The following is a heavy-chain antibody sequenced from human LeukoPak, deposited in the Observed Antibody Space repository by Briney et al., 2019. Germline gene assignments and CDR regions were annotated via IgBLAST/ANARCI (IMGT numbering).Heavy chain of an antibody. Sequence: KSSETLSLTCTVSGGSISSSSYYWGWIRQPPGKGLEWIANSYDSRSTYYNPSLKSRLTISVDTSKNQFSLNLSSVTAADTAIYYCVRPYHYDSGSRGTAFDIWGQGTMVTVSS. J-gene: IGHJ3*02. CDR3: VRPYHYDSGSRGTAFDI. D-gene: IGHD3-10*01. CDR1: GGSISSSSYY. V-gene: IGHV4-39*01. CDR2: SYDSRST.